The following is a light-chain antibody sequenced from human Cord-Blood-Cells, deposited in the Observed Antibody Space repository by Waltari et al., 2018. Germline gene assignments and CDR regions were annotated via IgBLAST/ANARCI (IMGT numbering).Light chain of an antibody. Sequence: ETVLTQSPGTLSLSPAESATLSCRASQSASSSYLAWYQQKPGQAPRLLIYGASSRATGIPDRFSGSGSGTDFTLTISRLEPEDFAVYYCQQYGSSPGTFGQGTKVEIK. CDR1: QSASSSY. CDR3: QQYGSSPGT. J-gene: IGKJ1*01. V-gene: IGKV3-20*01. CDR2: GAS.